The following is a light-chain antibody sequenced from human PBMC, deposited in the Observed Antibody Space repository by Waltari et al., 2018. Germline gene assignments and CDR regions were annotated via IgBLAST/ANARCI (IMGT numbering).Light chain of an antibody. J-gene: IGLJ3*02. V-gene: IGLV1-44*01. CDR2: TTN. Sequence: QSVMTQPPSASGTPGQRVTISCSGSSSNIGRNSVNWYQQLPGTAPKLLIYTTNQRPSGVPDRFSGSKSGTSASLAISGLQSEDEADYYCAAWDDSPDGPVFGGGTKLTVL. CDR1: SSNIGRNS. CDR3: AAWDDSPDGPV.